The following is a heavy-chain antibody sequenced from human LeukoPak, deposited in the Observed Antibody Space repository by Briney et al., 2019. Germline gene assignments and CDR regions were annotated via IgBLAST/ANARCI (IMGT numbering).Heavy chain of an antibody. V-gene: IGHV4-39*07. J-gene: IGHJ4*02. Sequence: SETLSLTCTVSGGSFSINNYYWTWIRQPPGKGLEWIGSIYYDGSTYYYPSLKSRVTISADTSKKQFSLKLSSVTAADTAVYYCARVGDYGSGSYSPIDYWGQGTLVTVSS. CDR2: IYYDGST. D-gene: IGHD3-10*01. CDR1: GGSFSINNYY. CDR3: ARVGDYGSGSYSPIDY.